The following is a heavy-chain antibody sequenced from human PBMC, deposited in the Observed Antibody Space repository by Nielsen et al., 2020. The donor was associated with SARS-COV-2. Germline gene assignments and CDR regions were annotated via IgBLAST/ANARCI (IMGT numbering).Heavy chain of an antibody. J-gene: IGHJ4*02. D-gene: IGHD6-19*01. CDR1: GFTFSNYG. Sequence: GESLKISCAASGFTFSNYGMHWVRQAPGKGLEWVAVISYDGSNKYYADSVKGRFTISRDNSKNTLYLQMNSPRAEDTAVYYCAKRSGYTSGWYGDYWGQGTLVTVSS. V-gene: IGHV3-30*18. CDR2: ISYDGSNK. CDR3: AKRSGYTSGWYGDY.